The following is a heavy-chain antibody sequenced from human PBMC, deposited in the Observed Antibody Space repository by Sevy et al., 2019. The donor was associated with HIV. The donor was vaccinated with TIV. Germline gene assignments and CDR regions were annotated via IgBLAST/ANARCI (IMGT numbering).Heavy chain of an antibody. CDR2: ICYNGHI. CDR3: AGENAWGRGYS. D-gene: IGHD1-26*01. J-gene: IGHJ4*02. V-gene: IGHV4-59*08. CDR1: GGSITSLY. Sequence: SETLSLTCTVSGGSITSLYWNWIRQPPGKGLEWIANICYNGHINYNSSLKSRVTLSLDTSMYQFSLRLSSVTAADTAMYYCAGENAWGRGYSWGQGTLVTVSS.